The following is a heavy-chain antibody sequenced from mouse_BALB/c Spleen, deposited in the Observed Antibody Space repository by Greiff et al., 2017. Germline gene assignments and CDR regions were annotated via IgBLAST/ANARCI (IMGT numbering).Heavy chain of an antibody. CDR3: ASLDYYFDY. CDR1: GFAFSSYD. Sequence: EVMLVESGGGLVKPGGSLKLSCAASGFAFSSYDMSWVRQTPEKRLEWVAYISSGGGSTYYPDTVKGRFTISRDNAKNTLYLQMSSLKSEDTAMYYCASLDYYFDYWGQGTTLTVSS. J-gene: IGHJ2*01. V-gene: IGHV5-12-1*01. CDR2: ISSGGGST.